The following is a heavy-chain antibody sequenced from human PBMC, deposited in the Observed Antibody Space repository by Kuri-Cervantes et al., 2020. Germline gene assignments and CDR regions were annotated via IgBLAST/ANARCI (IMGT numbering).Heavy chain of an antibody. J-gene: IGHJ4*02. CDR3: ARNPARTSGSGSYYPFDY. V-gene: IGHV4-4*02. D-gene: IGHD3-10*01. CDR2: VYHSGST. CDR1: GGSISSSNW. Sequence: SCAVSGGSISSSNWWSWVRQPPGKGLEWIGEVYHSGSTYYNPSLKSRVTISVDTSKNQFSLKLSSVTAADTAVYYCARNPARTSGSGSYYPFDYWGQGTLVTVSS.